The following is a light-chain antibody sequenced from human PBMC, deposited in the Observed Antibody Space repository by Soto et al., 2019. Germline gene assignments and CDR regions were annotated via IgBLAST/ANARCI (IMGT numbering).Light chain of an antibody. CDR3: QQYSTYTPRT. CDR1: QSISIW. Sequence: DIPMTQSPSTLSASVGDRVTITCRASQSISIWLAWYQQKPGKAPKLLIYKASSLESGVPSRFSGSGSGTEFTLTIRSLQSDDFATYYCQQYSTYTPRTFGQGTKVEIK. J-gene: IGKJ1*01. V-gene: IGKV1-5*03. CDR2: KAS.